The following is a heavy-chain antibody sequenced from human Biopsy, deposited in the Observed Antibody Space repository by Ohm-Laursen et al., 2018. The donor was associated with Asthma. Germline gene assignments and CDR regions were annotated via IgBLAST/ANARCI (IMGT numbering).Heavy chain of an antibody. Sequence: ASVKVSCKTSGYTFNSAGITWVRQAPGQGLEWMGWISVYNGNTKVAQKLQDRATMITDTSTSTAYMELRSLRPDDTAVYFCARAVDYSHYYGIDVWGQGTTVTVS. CDR3: ARAVDYSHYYGIDV. CDR1: GYTFNSAG. CDR2: ISVYNGNT. J-gene: IGHJ6*02. V-gene: IGHV1-18*01. D-gene: IGHD3-10*01.